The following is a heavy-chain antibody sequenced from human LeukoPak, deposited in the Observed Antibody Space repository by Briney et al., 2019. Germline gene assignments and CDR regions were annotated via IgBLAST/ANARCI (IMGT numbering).Heavy chain of an antibody. CDR2: ISSSSSTI. V-gene: IGHV3-48*04. CDR3: ARDLDAHRGLYYYGMDV. D-gene: IGHD1-1*01. CDR1: GFTFSSYS. J-gene: IGHJ6*02. Sequence: GGSLRLSCAASGFTFSSYSMNWVRQAPGEGLEWVSYISSSSSTIYYADSVKGRFTISRDNAKNSLYLQMNSLRAEDTAVYYCARDLDAHRGLYYYGMDVWGQGTTVTVSS.